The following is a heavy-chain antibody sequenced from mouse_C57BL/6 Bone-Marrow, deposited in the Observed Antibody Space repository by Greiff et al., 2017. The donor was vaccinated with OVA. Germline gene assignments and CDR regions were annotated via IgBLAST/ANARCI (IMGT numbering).Heavy chain of an antibody. CDR3: ARWASYYYGSNYFDY. CDR1: GYTFTDYN. J-gene: IGHJ2*01. D-gene: IGHD1-1*01. V-gene: IGHV1-22*01. Sequence: EVQLKESGPELVKPGASVKMSCKASGYTFTDYNMHWVKQSHGKSLEWIGYINPNNGGTSYNQKFKGKATLTVNKSSSTAYMELRSLTSEDSAVYYCARWASYYYGSNYFDYWGQGTTLTVSS. CDR2: INPNNGGT.